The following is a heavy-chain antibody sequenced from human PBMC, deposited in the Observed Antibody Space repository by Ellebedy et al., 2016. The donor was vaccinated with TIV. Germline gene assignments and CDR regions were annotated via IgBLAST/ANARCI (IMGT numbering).Heavy chain of an antibody. D-gene: IGHD4-17*01. V-gene: IGHV4-39*01. J-gene: IGHJ4*02. Sequence: MPSETLSLTCTVSGGSISSSSYYWGWIRQPPGKGLEWIGSIYYSGSTYYNPSLKSLVTISVDTSKNQFSLKLSSVTAADTAVYYCASRRSVTTSEWGQGTLVTVSS. CDR3: ASRRSVTTSE. CDR2: IYYSGST. CDR1: GGSISSSSYY.